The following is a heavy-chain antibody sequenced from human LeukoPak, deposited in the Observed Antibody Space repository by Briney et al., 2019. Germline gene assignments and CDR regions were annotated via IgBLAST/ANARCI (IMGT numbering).Heavy chain of an antibody. CDR1: GCTFSSYA. Sequence: ASVKVSCKASGCTFSSYAISWVRQAPGQGLEWMGRIIPILGIANSAQKFQGRVTITADKSTSTAYMELSSLRSEDTALYYCARVGIAVAGSFFDYWGQGTLVTV. V-gene: IGHV1-69*04. J-gene: IGHJ4*02. CDR3: ARVGIAVAGSFFDY. CDR2: IIPILGIA. D-gene: IGHD6-19*01.